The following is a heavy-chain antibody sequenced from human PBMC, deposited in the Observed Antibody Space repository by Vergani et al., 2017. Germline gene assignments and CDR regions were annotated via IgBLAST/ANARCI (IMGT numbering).Heavy chain of an antibody. Sequence: QVQLVESGGGVVQPGRSLRLSCAASGFTFSSYGMHWVRQAPGKGLEWVAVIWYDGSNKYYADSVKGRFTISRSNSKNTLYLQMNSLRAEDTAVYYCARDRGNDFWSGYYYRDYYGMDVWGQGTTVTVSS. CDR3: ARDRGNDFWSGYYYRDYYGMDV. CDR2: IWYDGSNK. V-gene: IGHV3-33*01. J-gene: IGHJ6*02. D-gene: IGHD3-3*01. CDR1: GFTFSSYG.